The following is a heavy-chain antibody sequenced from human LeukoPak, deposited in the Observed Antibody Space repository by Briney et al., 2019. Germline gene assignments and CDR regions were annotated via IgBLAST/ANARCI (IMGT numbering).Heavy chain of an antibody. D-gene: IGHD6-13*01. V-gene: IGHV3-11*05. CDR3: ARGGQQHIDY. J-gene: IGHJ4*02. CDR2: ISSSSSYT. CDR1: RGSIRTYY. Sequence: LSLTCTVSRGSIRTYYWSWIRQSPGKGLEWVSYISSSSSYTNYADSVKGRFTISRDNAKNPLYLQMNSLRAEDTAVYYCARGGQQHIDYWGQGTLVTVSS.